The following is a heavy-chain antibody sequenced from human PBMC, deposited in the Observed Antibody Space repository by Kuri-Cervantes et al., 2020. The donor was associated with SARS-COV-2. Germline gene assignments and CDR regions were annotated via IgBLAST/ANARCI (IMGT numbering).Heavy chain of an antibody. V-gene: IGHV1-2*02. J-gene: IGHJ4*02. CDR1: GYTFTGYY. D-gene: IGHD4/OR15-4a*01. CDR2: INPNSGGT. CDR3: ATSYAVSLAMVVDY. Sequence: ASVKVSCKASGYTFTGYYMHWVRQAPGQGLEWMGWINPNSGGTNYAQKFQGRVTTTRDTSISTAYMELSRLRSDDTAVYYCATSYAVSLAMVVDYWGQGTLVTVSS.